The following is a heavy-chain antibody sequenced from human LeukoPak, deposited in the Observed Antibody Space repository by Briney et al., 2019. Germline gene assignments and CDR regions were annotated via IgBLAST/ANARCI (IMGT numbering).Heavy chain of an antibody. CDR3: ARDGVGATNWFDP. D-gene: IGHD1-26*01. V-gene: IGHV1-2*02. CDR2: INPNSGGT. Sequence: APVKVSCKASGYTFTGYYMHWVRQAPGQGLEWMGWINPNSGGTNYAQKFQGRVTMTRDTSISTAYMELSRLRSDDTAVYYCARDGVGATNWFDPWGQGTLVTVSS. CDR1: GYTFTGYY. J-gene: IGHJ5*02.